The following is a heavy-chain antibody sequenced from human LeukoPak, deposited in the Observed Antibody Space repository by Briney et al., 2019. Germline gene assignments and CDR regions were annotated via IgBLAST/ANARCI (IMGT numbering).Heavy chain of an antibody. CDR2: VYSRGVG. CDR3: AREEFLHEIDSSGYFVY. Sequence: SETLSLTCTVSGDSITGYYWNWIRQPAGQGLEWLGRVYSRGVGNYNPSLTSRVTMSVDTSKNQFSLKLTSLTAADTAVYYCAREEFLHEIDSSGYFVYWGQGTLVTVSS. D-gene: IGHD3-22*01. J-gene: IGHJ4*02. CDR1: GDSITGYY. V-gene: IGHV4-4*07.